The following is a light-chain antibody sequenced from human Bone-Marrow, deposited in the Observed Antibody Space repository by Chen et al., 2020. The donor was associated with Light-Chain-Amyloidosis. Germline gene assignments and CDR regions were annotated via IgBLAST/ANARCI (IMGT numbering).Light chain of an antibody. V-gene: IGLV3-21*02. CDR1: NIGSTS. Sequence: SYVLTQPSPASVAPGQTAPIACGGNNIGSTSVHWYQQTPGQAPLLVGYDDSDRPSGIPERLSGSNSGNTATLTISRVEAGDEAAYYCQVWDRSSDRPVFGGGTKLTVL. CDR2: DDS. J-gene: IGLJ3*02. CDR3: QVWDRSSDRPV.